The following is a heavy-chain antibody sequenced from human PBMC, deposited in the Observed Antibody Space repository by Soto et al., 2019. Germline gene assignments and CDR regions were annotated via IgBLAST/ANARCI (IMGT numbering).Heavy chain of an antibody. CDR2: ISGSGGST. V-gene: IGHV3-23*01. CDR1: GFTFSSYA. D-gene: IGHD6-13*01. CDR3: AKSYSSRWYYFDY. J-gene: IGHJ4*02. Sequence: PVGSLRLSCAASGFTFSSYAMNWVRQAPGKGLEWVSAISGSGGSTYYADSVKGRFTISRDNSKNTLYLQMDSLRAEDTAVYYCAKSYSSRWYYFDYWGQGTLVTVSS.